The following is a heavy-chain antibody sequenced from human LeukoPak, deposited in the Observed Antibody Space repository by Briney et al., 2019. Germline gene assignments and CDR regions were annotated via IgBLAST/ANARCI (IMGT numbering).Heavy chain of an antibody. D-gene: IGHD6-19*01. CDR1: GYTVTDHD. Sequence: GASVNVSCKASGYTVTDHDIHWVRQAPGQRLEWMGWINPGKGNTKYSQKFQGRITITRDTSASTAHMELSSLTSEDTAVYYCANWAGTPAGYFSGPLDFWGQGTLVTVSS. J-gene: IGHJ4*02. CDR3: ANWAGTPAGYFSGPLDF. CDR2: INPGKGNT. V-gene: IGHV1-3*01.